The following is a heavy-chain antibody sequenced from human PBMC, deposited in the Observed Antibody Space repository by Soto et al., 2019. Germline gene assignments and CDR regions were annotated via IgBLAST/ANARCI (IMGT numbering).Heavy chain of an antibody. D-gene: IGHD2-2*02. Sequence: SVKVSCKASGGTFSSYAISWVRQAPGQGLEWMGGIIPIFGTANYAQKLQGRVTITADESTSTAYMELSSLRSEDTAVYYCARDIRDIVVVPAAIGWFDPWGQGTLVTVSS. CDR1: GGTFSSYA. J-gene: IGHJ5*02. CDR3: ARDIRDIVVVPAAIGWFDP. V-gene: IGHV1-69*13. CDR2: IIPIFGTA.